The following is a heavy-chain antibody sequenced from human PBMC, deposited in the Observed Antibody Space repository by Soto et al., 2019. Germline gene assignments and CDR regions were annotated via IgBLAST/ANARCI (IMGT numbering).Heavy chain of an antibody. D-gene: IGHD2-15*01. Sequence: SETLSLTCAVYGGSFSGYYWSWIRQPPGKGLEWIGEINHSGGTNYNPSLKSRVTISVDTSKNQFSLKLSSVTAADTAVYYCARERRLYCSGGSCHKFYYWGQGTLVTGSS. V-gene: IGHV4-34*01. CDR3: ARERRLYCSGGSCHKFYY. CDR2: INHSGGT. J-gene: IGHJ4*02. CDR1: GGSFSGYY.